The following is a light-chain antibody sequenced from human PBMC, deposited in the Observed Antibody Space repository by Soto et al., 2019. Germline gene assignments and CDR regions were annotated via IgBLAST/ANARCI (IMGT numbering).Light chain of an antibody. J-gene: IGKJ2*01. CDR3: HQYGSSPYT. CDR2: GAS. V-gene: IGKV3-20*01. CDR1: QSVSSSY. Sequence: EIVLPQSPGTLSLSPGERATLSCRASQSVSSSYLAWYQQKPGQAPRLLIYGASSRATGIPDRFSGSGSGTDFTLNINRLELEDFAVYYCHQYGSSPYTFGQGTKLEI.